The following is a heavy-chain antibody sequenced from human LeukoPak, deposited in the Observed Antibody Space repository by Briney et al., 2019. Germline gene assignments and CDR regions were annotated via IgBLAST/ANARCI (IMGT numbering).Heavy chain of an antibody. CDR3: ARVTGAARLYYYGMDV. V-gene: IGHV4-39*07. CDR2: IYYSGST. Sequence: PSETLSLTCTVSGGSISSSSYYWGWIRQPPGKGLEWIGSIYYSGSTYYNPSLKSRVTISVDTSKNQFSLKLSSVTAADTAVYYCARVTGAARLYYYGMDVWGQGTTVTVSS. D-gene: IGHD6-6*01. CDR1: GGSISSSSYY. J-gene: IGHJ6*02.